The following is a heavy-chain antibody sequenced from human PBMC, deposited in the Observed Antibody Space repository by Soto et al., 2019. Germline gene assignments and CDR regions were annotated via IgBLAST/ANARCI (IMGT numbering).Heavy chain of an antibody. CDR2: IHYTGRT. J-gene: IGHJ6*02. CDR3: AREEGAVTTGGYYYYYGIDV. Sequence: PSETLSLTCIVSGGSIISGGYYWNWIRQHPGKGLEWIGYIHYTGRTFYNPSLKSRLTISVDTSQNQFSLTLSSVTAADTAVYFCAREEGAVTTGGYYYYYGIDVWGQGTTVTVSS. CDR1: GGSIISGGYY. D-gene: IGHD4-17*01. V-gene: IGHV4-31*03.